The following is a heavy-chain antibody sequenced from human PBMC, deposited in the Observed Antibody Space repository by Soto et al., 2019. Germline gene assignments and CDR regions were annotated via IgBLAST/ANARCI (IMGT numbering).Heavy chain of an antibody. Sequence: ASVKVFCKASGYTFTGYYMHWVRQAPGQGLEWMGWINPNSGGTNYAQKFQGWVTMTRDTSISTAYMELSRLRSDDTAVYYCARDGEYCSGCRYYYGMDVWGQGTTVTVSS. J-gene: IGHJ6*02. D-gene: IGHD2-15*01. CDR2: INPNSGGT. CDR1: GYTFTGYY. CDR3: ARDGEYCSGCRYYYGMDV. V-gene: IGHV1-2*04.